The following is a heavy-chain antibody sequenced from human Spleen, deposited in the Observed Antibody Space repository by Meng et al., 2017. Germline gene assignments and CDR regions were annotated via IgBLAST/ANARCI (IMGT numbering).Heavy chain of an antibody. D-gene: IGHD3-22*01. Sequence: GESLKISCAASGFTFSSYWMHWVRQTPGKGLVWVSRINTDGTTTTYADSVKGRFTISSDNAKNTLYLQMNSLRGEDTAVYYCITEYDSSGYSWTFDYWGQGTLVTVSS. CDR3: ITEYDSSGYSWTFDY. CDR1: GFTFSSYW. V-gene: IGHV3-74*01. CDR2: INTDGTTT. J-gene: IGHJ4*02.